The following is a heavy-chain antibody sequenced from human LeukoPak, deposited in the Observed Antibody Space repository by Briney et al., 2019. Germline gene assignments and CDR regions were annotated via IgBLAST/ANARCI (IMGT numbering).Heavy chain of an antibody. D-gene: IGHD5-24*01. CDR3: ARATRGGYDY. CDR1: GFTFSTYG. Sequence: GGSLRLSCASSGFTFSTYGMNWVPQAPGKGPEWVSYISSSSDAIYYADSVKGRFTMSRDNAKSSLYLQMNSLRAEDTAMYYCARATRGGYDYWGQGTLVTVSS. CDR2: ISSSSDAI. V-gene: IGHV3-48*04. J-gene: IGHJ4*02.